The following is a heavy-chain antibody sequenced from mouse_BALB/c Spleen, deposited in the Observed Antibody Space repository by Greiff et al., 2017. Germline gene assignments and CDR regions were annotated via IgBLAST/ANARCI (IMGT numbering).Heavy chain of an antibody. CDR2: INPYNGAT. CDR1: GYSFTGYY. V-gene: IGHV1-31*01. J-gene: IGHJ3*01. D-gene: IGHD1-1*01. CDR3: ARWAYGFAY. Sequence: EVQLQQSGPELVKPGASVKISCKASGYSFTGYYMHWVKQSHVKSLEWIGRINPYNGATSYNQNFKDKASLTVDKSSSTAYMELHSLTSEDSAVYYCARWAYGFAYWGQGTLDTVSA.